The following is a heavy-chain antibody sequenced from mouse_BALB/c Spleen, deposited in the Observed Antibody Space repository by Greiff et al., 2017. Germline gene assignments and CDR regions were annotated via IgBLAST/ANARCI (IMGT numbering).Heavy chain of an antibody. CDR1: GYTFTSYW. CDR3: ARSGYDEAYYAMDY. V-gene: IGHV1-4*01. CDR2: INPSTGYT. Sequence: QVQLQQSGAELARPGASVKMSCKASGYTFTSYWMHWVKQRPGQGLEWIGYINPSTGYTEYNQKFKDKATLTADKSSSTAYMQLSSLTSEDSAVYYCARSGYDEAYYAMDYWGQGTSVTVSS. J-gene: IGHJ4*01. D-gene: IGHD2-14*01.